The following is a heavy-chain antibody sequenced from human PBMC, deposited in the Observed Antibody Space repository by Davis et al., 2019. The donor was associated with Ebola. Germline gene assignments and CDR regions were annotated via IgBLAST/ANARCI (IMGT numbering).Heavy chain of an antibody. Sequence: PSETLSLTCTVSGGSITHYYWIWIRQPPGKGLEWIGEINHSGSTNYNPSLKTRVTISVDTSKNQFSLKLSSVTAADTAVYYCASGITIFGVVTNFYFDYWGQGNLVTVSS. CDR1: GGSITHYY. D-gene: IGHD3-3*01. J-gene: IGHJ4*02. CDR2: INHSGST. CDR3: ASGITIFGVVTNFYFDY. V-gene: IGHV4-34*01.